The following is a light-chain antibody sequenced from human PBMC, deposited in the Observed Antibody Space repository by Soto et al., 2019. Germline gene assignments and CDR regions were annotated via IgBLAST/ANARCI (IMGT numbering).Light chain of an antibody. CDR2: AAS. CDR3: QQTYSTLSIT. Sequence: DIQMTQSPSSLSASVGARVTITCRASESIARHLNWDQQKPGKAPKILIYAASSLQDGVPSRFRGGGSGTDFTLTISNLQPEDFATYYCQQTYSTLSITFGQGTRLEIK. CDR1: ESIARH. J-gene: IGKJ5*01. V-gene: IGKV1-39*01.